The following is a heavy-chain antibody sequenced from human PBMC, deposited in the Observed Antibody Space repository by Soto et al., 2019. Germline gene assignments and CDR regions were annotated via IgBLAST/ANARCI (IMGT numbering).Heavy chain of an antibody. J-gene: IGHJ4*02. D-gene: IGHD3-3*01. CDR1: GYTFTSYD. Sequence: ASVKVSCKASGYTFTSYDINWVRQATGQGLEWMGWMNPNSGNTGYAQKFQGRVTMTRNTSISTAYMELSSLRSEDTAVYYCARVLSQYYDSWSVYFWGFDYWGQGTLVTVSS. CDR2: MNPNSGNT. CDR3: ARVLSQYYDSWSVYFWGFDY. V-gene: IGHV1-8*01.